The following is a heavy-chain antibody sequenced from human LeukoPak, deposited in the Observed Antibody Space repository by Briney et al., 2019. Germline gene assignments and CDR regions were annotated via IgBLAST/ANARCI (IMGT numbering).Heavy chain of an antibody. CDR2: ISSSGSTI. V-gene: IGHV3-11*01. J-gene: IGHJ3*02. CDR1: GFTFSDYY. CDR3: ASGIAVAATGAFDI. Sequence: PGGSLRLSCAASGFTFSDYYMSWIRQAPGKGLEGVSYISSSGSTIYYADSVKGRFTISRDNAKNSLYLQMNSLRAEDTAVYYCASGIAVAATGAFDIWGQGTMVTVSS. D-gene: IGHD6-19*01.